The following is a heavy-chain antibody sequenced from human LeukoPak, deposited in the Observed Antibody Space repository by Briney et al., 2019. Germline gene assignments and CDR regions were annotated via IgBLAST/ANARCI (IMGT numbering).Heavy chain of an antibody. CDR1: GFTFADHA. CDR3: AKVVWSNLGAFDI. D-gene: IGHD3-16*02. J-gene: IGHJ3*02. CDR2: ISASGDNT. V-gene: IGHV3-23*01. Sequence: PGNSLRLSCAASGFTFADHATSWVRQAPGKGLEWVSAISASGDNTYYADSVKGRFTISRDNSKNTLYLQMNSLRAEDTAVYYCAKVVWSNLGAFDIWGQGTMVTVSS.